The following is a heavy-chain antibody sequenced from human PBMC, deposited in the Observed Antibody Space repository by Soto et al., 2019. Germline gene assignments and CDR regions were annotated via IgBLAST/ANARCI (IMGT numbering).Heavy chain of an antibody. CDR2: INAGNGNT. CDR1: GYTFTSYA. D-gene: IGHD3-9*01. J-gene: IGHJ4*02. Sequence: ASVKVSCKASGYTFTSYAMHWVRQAPGQRLEWMGWINAGNGNTKYSQKFQGGVTITRDTSASTAYMELSSLRSEDTAVYYCARVLSSYYDILTGYYSVLNYWGQGTLVTVSS. CDR3: ARVLSSYYDILTGYYSVLNY. V-gene: IGHV1-3*01.